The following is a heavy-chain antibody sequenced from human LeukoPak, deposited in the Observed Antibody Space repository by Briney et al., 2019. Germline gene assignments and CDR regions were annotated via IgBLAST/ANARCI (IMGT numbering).Heavy chain of an antibody. CDR3: ASSSSGWNWFDP. CDR2: IYYSGST. J-gene: IGHJ5*02. V-gene: IGHV4-28*01. CDR1: GYSISSSNW. Sequence: SETLSLTCAVSGYSISSSNWWGWIRQPPGKGLEWIGYIYYSGSTYYNPSLKSRVTMSVDTSKNQFSLKLSSVTAADTAVYYCASSSSGWNWFDPWGQGTLVTVSS. D-gene: IGHD6-19*01.